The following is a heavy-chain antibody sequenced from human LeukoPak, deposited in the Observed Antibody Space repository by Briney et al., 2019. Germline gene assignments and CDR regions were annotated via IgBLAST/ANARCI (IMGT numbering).Heavy chain of an antibody. J-gene: IGHJ4*02. V-gene: IGHV4-38-2*01. Sequence: SETLSLTCAVSGYSISSGYYWGWIRQAPGKGLEWIGSMYYSGSTYCNQSLKSRVTISVDTSKNQFSLKLTSVTAADTAVYYCARHYYETSGYYPWYFDYWGQGTLVTVSS. D-gene: IGHD3-22*01. CDR1: GYSISSGYY. CDR2: MYYSGST. CDR3: ARHYYETSGYYPWYFDY.